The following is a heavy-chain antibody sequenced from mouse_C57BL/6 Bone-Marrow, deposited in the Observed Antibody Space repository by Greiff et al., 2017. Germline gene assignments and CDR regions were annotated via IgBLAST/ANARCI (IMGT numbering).Heavy chain of an antibody. CDR3: ESLYSSYYAMDY. CDR2: IHPNSGST. Sequence: QVQLQQPGAELVKPGASVKLSCKASGYTFTSYWMHWVKQRPGQGLEWIGIIHPNSGSTNYNEKFKSKATLTVDKSSSTAYMQLSCLTSEDSEVYYCESLYSSYYAMDYWGQGTSVTVSS. D-gene: IGHD6-1*01. CDR1: GYTFTSYW. V-gene: IGHV1-64*01. J-gene: IGHJ4*01.